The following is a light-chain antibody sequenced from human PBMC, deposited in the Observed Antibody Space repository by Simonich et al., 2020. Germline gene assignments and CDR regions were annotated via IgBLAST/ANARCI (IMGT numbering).Light chain of an antibody. J-gene: IGKJ5*01. CDR3: QQYDNLPIT. Sequence: DIQMTQSPSSLSASVGERVTITCPASQDISNYLNWYQQKPGKAPKLLIYDASNLETGVPSRSSGSGSGTDFTFTISSLQPEDIATYYCQQYDNLPITFGQGTRLEIK. CDR2: DAS. CDR1: QDISNY. V-gene: IGKV1-33*01.